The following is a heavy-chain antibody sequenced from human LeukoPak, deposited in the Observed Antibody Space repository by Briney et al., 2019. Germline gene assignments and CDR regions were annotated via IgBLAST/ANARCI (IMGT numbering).Heavy chain of an antibody. D-gene: IGHD2-21*02. V-gene: IGHV4-4*02. CDR1: GGSISSSNW. Sequence: SETLSLTCAVSGGSISSSNWWSWVRQPPGKGLEWIGYMYYSGSTNYNPSLKSRVTISVDTSKNQFSLKLSSVTAADTAVYYCARRVTSNWFDPWGQGTLVTVSS. CDR2: MYYSGST. CDR3: ARRVTSNWFDP. J-gene: IGHJ5*02.